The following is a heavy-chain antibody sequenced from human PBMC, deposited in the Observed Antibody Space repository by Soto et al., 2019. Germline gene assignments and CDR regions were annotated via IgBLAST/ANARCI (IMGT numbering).Heavy chain of an antibody. CDR1: GGTFSSYA. D-gene: IGHD6-13*01. V-gene: IGHV1-69*13. Sequence: SVKVSCKASGGTFSSYAISWVRQAPGQGLEWMGGIIPIFGTANYAQKFQGRVTITADESTSTAYMELSSLRSEDTAVYYCARDTVVTAAGPGNYYYYGMDVWGQGTTVTVSS. CDR2: IIPIFGTA. J-gene: IGHJ6*02. CDR3: ARDTVVTAAGPGNYYYYGMDV.